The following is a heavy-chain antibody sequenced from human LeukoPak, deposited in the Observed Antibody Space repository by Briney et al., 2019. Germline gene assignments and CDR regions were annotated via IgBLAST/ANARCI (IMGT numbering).Heavy chain of an antibody. CDR2: INAGNGNT. Sequence: ASVKVSCKASGYTFTSYTMHWVRQAPGQRLEWMGWINAGNGNTKYSQKFQGRVTITRDTSASTAYMELSSLRSEDTAVYYCARVGVWFGELGLFDYWGQGTLVTVSS. CDR1: GYTFTSYT. J-gene: IGHJ4*02. CDR3: ARVGVWFGELGLFDY. D-gene: IGHD3-10*01. V-gene: IGHV1-3*01.